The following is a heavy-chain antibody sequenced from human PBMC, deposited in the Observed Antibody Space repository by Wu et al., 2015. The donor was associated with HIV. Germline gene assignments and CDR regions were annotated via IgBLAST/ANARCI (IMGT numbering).Heavy chain of an antibody. CDR3: AXGLYVLLWVRGLSPSHYGMDV. CDR2: MNPNSGNT. Sequence: QVQLVQSGAEVKKPGSSVKVSCKTSGGTLTDYAINWVRQAPGQGLEWMGWMNPNSGNTGYAQKFQGRVTMTRNTSISTAYMELSSLRSEDTAVYYCAXGLYVLLWVRGLSPSHYGMDVVGPRDHGHRLL. J-gene: IGHJ6*02. D-gene: IGHD3-10*01. V-gene: IGHV1-8*02. CDR1: GGTLTDYA.